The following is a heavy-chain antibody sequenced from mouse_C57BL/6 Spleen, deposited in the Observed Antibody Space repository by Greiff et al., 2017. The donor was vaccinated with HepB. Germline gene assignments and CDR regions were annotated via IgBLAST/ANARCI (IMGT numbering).Heavy chain of an antibody. D-gene: IGHD2-1*01. CDR1: GFSLTSYA. J-gene: IGHJ4*01. CDR3: ARNPYGNVYYYAMDY. V-gene: IGHV2-9-1*01. Sequence: VQRVESGPGLVAPSQSLSIPCTVSGFSLTSYAISWVRQPPGKGLEWLGVIWTGGGTNYNSALKSRLSISKDNSKSQVFLKMSSLQTDDTARYYCARNPYGNVYYYAMDYWGQGTSVTVSS. CDR2: IWTGGGT.